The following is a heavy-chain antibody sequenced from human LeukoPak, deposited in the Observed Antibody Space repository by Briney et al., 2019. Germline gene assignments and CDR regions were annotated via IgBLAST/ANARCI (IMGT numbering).Heavy chain of an antibody. V-gene: IGHV3-74*01. D-gene: IGHD3-22*01. CDR3: ARVYDSSGYYEADAFDI. Sequence: PGGSLRLSCAASGFTFSRYWMHWVRQAPGKGLVWVSRINNDGSVTTYADSVKGRFTISRDNAKNTLYLQMNSLRAEDTAIYYCARVYDSSGYYEADAFDIWGQGTMVTVSS. J-gene: IGHJ3*02. CDR1: GFTFSRYW. CDR2: INNDGSVT.